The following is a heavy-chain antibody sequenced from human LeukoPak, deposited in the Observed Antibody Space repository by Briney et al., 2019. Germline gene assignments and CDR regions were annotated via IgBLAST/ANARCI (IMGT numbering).Heavy chain of an antibody. Sequence: SETLSLTCAANGGSLRDFYWSWIRQPPGKGLEWIGEINHSGNENYDPYLKSRVSLSVDTSKNQFSLKLSSVTAADTAVYYCARINYDFWSGVMDVWGQGTTVTVSS. D-gene: IGHD3-3*01. J-gene: IGHJ6*02. V-gene: IGHV4-34*01. CDR1: GGSLRDFY. CDR2: INHSGNE. CDR3: ARINYDFWSGVMDV.